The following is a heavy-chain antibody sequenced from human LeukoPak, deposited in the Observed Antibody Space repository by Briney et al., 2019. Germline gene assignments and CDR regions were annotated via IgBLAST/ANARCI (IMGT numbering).Heavy chain of an antibody. D-gene: IGHD6-13*01. V-gene: IGHV4-39*01. CDR2: IYYSGST. CDR1: GGSISSSSYY. CDR3: ARRGGGSSWYYFDY. J-gene: IGHJ4*02. Sequence: SETLSLTCTVSGGSISSSSYYWGWIRQPPGKGLEWIGSIYYSGSTYYNPSLKSRVTISVDTSKNQFSLKLSSVTAADTAVYYCARRGGGSSWYYFDYWGQGTLVTVTS.